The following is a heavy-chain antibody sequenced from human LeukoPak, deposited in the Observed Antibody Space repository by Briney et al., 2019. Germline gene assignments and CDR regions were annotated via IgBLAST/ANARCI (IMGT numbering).Heavy chain of an antibody. CDR2: MNPNSGNT. CDR3: ARRGYSTPGYYYYMDV. J-gene: IGHJ6*03. Sequence: ASVKVSCKASGYTFTSYDINWVRQATGQGLEWMGWMNPNSGNTGYAQKFQGRVTMTRDTSISTAYMELSRLRSDDTAVYYCARRGYSTPGYYYYMDVWGKGTTVTVSS. CDR1: GYTFTSYD. V-gene: IGHV1-8*01. D-gene: IGHD6-13*01.